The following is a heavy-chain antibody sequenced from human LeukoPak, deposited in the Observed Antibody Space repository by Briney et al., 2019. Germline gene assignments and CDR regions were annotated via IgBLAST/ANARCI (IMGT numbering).Heavy chain of an antibody. CDR1: GFTFSSYG. D-gene: IGHD6-6*01. Sequence: GGSLRLSCAASGFTFSSYGMHWVRQAPGKGLEWVAFIRYDGSNKYYADSVKGRFTISRDNSKNTLYLQMNSLRAEDTAVYYCARDLGIAARPAFDYWGQGTLVTVSS. V-gene: IGHV3-30*02. J-gene: IGHJ4*02. CDR3: ARDLGIAARPAFDY. CDR2: IRYDGSNK.